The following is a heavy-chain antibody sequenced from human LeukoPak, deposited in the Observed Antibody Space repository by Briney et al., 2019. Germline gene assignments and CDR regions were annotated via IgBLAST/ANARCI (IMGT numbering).Heavy chain of an antibody. CDR2: IYYSGRT. V-gene: IGHV4-39*01. Sequence: SQTLSLTCTVSGGSVSSSSYYWGWIRQPPGKGLEWIGSIYYSGRTYDNPSLKSRVTMSVDTSKNQFSLKLSSVTAADTAVYYCARLLYDRSGYYWFDPWGQGTLVTVSS. D-gene: IGHD3-22*01. J-gene: IGHJ5*02. CDR1: GGSVSSSSYY. CDR3: ARLLYDRSGYYWFDP.